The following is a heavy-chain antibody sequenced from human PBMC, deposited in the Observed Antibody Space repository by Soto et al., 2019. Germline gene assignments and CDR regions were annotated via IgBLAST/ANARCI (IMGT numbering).Heavy chain of an antibody. CDR3: AASIFYYGMDV. CDR1: GYTFTNYW. J-gene: IGHJ6*02. CDR2: IYHGDSDT. Sequence: PGESLKISCKGSGYTFTNYWIGWVRQMPGKGPEWMGIIYHGDSDTKYNPSFQGQVTISADKSITTTYLQWSSLKASDTAIYYCAASIFYYGMDVWGEGSTLAV. V-gene: IGHV5-51*01.